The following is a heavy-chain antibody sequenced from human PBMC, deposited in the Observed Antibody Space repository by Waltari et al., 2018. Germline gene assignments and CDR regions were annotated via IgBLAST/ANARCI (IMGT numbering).Heavy chain of an antibody. J-gene: IGHJ4*02. Sequence: QVQLVQSGAEVKKPGASVKVSCKASGYSFTGYYLHWVRQAPGQGLEWVGWIYPHSGGADYAQKFQGRVTLTVDTSITTAYMEVRRLRPDDTAVYYCARDPNAGVVGDPTRDSWGQGTLVTVSS. CDR3: ARDPNAGVVGDPTRDS. D-gene: IGHD1-26*01. CDR2: IYPHSGGA. CDR1: GYSFTGYY. V-gene: IGHV1-2*02.